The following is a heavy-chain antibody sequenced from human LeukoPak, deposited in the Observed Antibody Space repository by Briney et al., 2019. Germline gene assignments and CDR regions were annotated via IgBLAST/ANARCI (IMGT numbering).Heavy chain of an antibody. D-gene: IGHD3-10*01. CDR1: GYTFTGYY. CDR3: ARDQGDRGVLYYYYYYMDV. V-gene: IGHV1-2*02. Sequence: GASVKVSCKASGYTFTGYYMHWVRQAPGQGLEWMGWINPNSGDTNYAQKFQGRVTMTRDTSISTAYMELSRLRSDDTANYYCARDQGDRGVLYYYYYYMDVWGKGTTVTVSS. CDR2: INPNSGDT. J-gene: IGHJ6*03.